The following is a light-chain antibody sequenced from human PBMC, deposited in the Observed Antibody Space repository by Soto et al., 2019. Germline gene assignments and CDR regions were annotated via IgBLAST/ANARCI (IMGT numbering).Light chain of an antibody. Sequence: QSGLTESSSVSGSPGQSITISFTGTSSDVGCYNYVSWYQQHPGKAPKFMIYDVSNRPSGVSNRFSGSKSGNTASLTVSGLQAEDEADYYCSSYTTSNNRQIVFGTGTKVTVL. CDR1: SSDVGCYNY. V-gene: IGLV2-14*01. CDR2: DVS. J-gene: IGLJ1*01. CDR3: SSYTTSNNRQIV.